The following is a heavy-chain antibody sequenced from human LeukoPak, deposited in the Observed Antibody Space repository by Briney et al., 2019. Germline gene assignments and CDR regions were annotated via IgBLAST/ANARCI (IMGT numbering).Heavy chain of an antibody. D-gene: IGHD5-18*01. J-gene: IGHJ4*02. V-gene: IGHV3-7*01. Sequence: PGGPLSLSGAASGFTFSSYWISCVRQAPGKGLEWVANIKQDGSEKYYVDSVKGRFTISRDNAKNSLYLQMNSLRAEDTAVYYCARDPPLWYRAEYYFDYWGQGTLVTVSS. CDR2: IKQDGSEK. CDR3: ARDPPLWYRAEYYFDY. CDR1: GFTFSSYW.